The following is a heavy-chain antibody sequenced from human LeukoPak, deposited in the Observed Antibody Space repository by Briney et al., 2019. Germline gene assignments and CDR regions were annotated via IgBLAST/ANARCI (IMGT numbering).Heavy chain of an antibody. Sequence: PSGTLSLTCAVYGGSFSGYYWSWIRQPPGKGLEWIGEISHSGNSNYNPSLKSRVTISVDTSKNQFSLKLRSVTAADTAIYYCARASFNVVFGNWFDPWGQGTLATVSS. CDR2: ISHSGNS. J-gene: IGHJ5*02. V-gene: IGHV4-34*01. D-gene: IGHD2-8*01. CDR1: GGSFSGYY. CDR3: ARASFNVVFGNWFDP.